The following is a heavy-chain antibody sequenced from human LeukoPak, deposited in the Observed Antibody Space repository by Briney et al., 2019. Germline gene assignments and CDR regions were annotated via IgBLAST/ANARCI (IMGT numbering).Heavy chain of an antibody. J-gene: IGHJ4*02. Sequence: GGSRRLSGLASGFTFSNNGWIWVAQAQGKGLEWVANIKPDGGEQYYVDSVKGRFTISRDNADNSLYLQLSSLRAEDTAVYYCAREQRTFDYWGQGILVTVSS. CDR2: IKPDGGEQ. CDR1: GFTFSNNG. D-gene: IGHD5-24*01. V-gene: IGHV3-7*03. CDR3: AREQRTFDY.